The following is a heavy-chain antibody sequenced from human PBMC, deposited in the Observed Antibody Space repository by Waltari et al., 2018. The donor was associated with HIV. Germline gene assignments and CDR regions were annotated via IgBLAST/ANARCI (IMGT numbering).Heavy chain of an antibody. CDR3: ARGYFENSGRVLRY. CDR2: MSGSSDKI. V-gene: IGHV3-21*01. CDR1: GFTFTTYS. D-gene: IGHD3-22*01. J-gene: IGHJ4*02. Sequence: EVQLVESGGGLVKPGGSLSLSCAASGFTFTTYSMNWVRQAPGKGLGGVSSMSGSSDKIYYADSVKGRFTISRDNAKNSLYLQRDNLRAGDTAVYYCARGYFENSGRVLRYWGQGTRVTVSS.